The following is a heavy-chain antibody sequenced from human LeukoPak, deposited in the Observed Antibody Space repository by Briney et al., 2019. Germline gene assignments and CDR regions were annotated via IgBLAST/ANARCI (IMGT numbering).Heavy chain of an antibody. Sequence: SETLSLTCSVSGYSISSNYHGGWIRQPPGKGLEWIGSIYHSGSTHYNPSLKSRVTISVDTSKNQFSLKLSSVIAADTAVYYCARDRYSDFWSGFSYYFDYWGQGTLVTVSS. D-gene: IGHD3-3*01. J-gene: IGHJ4*02. V-gene: IGHV4-38-2*02. CDR3: ARDRYSDFWSGFSYYFDY. CDR1: GYSISSNYH. CDR2: IYHSGST.